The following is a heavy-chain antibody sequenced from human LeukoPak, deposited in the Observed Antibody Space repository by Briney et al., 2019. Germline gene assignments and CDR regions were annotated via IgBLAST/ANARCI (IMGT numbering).Heavy chain of an antibody. D-gene: IGHD2-2*01. CDR1: GFTFSNYA. CDR3: AKQLVPAASLDY. J-gene: IGHJ4*02. V-gene: IGHV3-23*01. Sequence: GGSLKLSCAASGFTFSNYAMNWVRQAPGKGLQWVSTISGSGASTYYADSVKGRFTISRDKPKNTLYLQMNSLRAEDTAVYYCAKQLVPAASLDYWGQGTLVTVSS. CDR2: ISGSGAST.